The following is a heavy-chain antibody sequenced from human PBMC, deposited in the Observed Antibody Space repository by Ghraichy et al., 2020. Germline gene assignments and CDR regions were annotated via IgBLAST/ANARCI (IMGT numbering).Heavy chain of an antibody. CDR2: IWYDGSNK. V-gene: IGHV3-33*01. Sequence: GGSLRLSCAASGFTFSSYGMHWVRQAPGKGLEWVAVIWYDGSNKYYADSVKGRFTISRDNSKNTLYLQMNSLRAEDTAVYYCARGYSSSWYAVLDYWGQGTLVTVSS. CDR3: ARGYSSSWYAVLDY. D-gene: IGHD6-13*01. CDR1: GFTFSSYG. J-gene: IGHJ4*02.